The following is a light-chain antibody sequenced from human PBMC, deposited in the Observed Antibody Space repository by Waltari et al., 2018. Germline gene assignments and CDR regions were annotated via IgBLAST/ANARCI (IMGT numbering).Light chain of an antibody. J-gene: IGLJ1*01. Sequence: QSALTQPASVSGPPGQSITISCIGTGSDVGASNSVPWHQQPPGKAPKVMIYGVNNRPSGVSNRFSGSKSGNTASLIISGLQADDEADYYCSSYTSNGTLVFGTGTKVTVV. CDR1: GSDVGASNS. CDR3: SSYTSNGTLV. V-gene: IGLV2-14*01. CDR2: GVN.